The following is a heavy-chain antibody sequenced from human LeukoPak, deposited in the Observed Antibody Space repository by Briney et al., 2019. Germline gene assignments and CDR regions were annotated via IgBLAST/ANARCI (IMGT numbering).Heavy chain of an antibody. D-gene: IGHD1-7*01. CDR2: LFFGGST. CDR3: ASTDWNYAH. Sequence: KPSETLSLTCTVSGASISTFYWSWIRQPPGKGLEWIGYLFFGGSTNYNPSLKSRVTISSDTSKNQLSLKLTSVTAADTAVYYCASTDWNYAHWGQGTLVTVSS. V-gene: IGHV4-59*01. CDR1: GASISTFY. J-gene: IGHJ4*02.